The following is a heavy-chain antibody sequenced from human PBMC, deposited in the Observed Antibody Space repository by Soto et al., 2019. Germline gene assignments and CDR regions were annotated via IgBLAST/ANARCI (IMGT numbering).Heavy chain of an antibody. CDR2: IKRKIDGEAT. CDR1: GFSFSNAW. J-gene: IGHJ6*02. CDR3: TTGSVEGV. D-gene: IGHD2-15*01. Sequence: EVQLVESGGDLVKPGGSLRLSCAASGFSFSNAWMNWVRQAPGKGLEWVGRIKRKIDGEATDYAGPVKGRFTVFRDDSKSELYLQMNSLKGDDTAVYYCTTGSVEGVWGQGTTVTVS. V-gene: IGHV3-15*07.